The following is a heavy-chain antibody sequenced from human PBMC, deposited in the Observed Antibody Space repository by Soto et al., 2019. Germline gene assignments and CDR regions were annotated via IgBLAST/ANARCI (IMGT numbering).Heavy chain of an antibody. D-gene: IGHD3-22*01. J-gene: IGHJ6*02. V-gene: IGHV1-69*06. CDR2: IIPPFGTA. CDR1: GGTFSSHV. CDR3: AAFDRSDYGYYYAMDV. Sequence: QVQLVQSGAEVKKPGSSVKVSCKASGGTFSSHVINWVRQAPGQGLQWMGSIIPPFGTANYAQNFQGRVTITADKSTSIAYMELSSLRSEDTAVYYCAAFDRSDYGYYYAMDVWGQGTKVTVSS.